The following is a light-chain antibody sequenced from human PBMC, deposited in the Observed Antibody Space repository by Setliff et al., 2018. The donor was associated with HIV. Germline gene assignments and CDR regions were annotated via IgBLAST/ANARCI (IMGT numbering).Light chain of an antibody. CDR1: DVGGSKY. CDR3: SSSTSSSTRV. V-gene: IGLV2-14*03. CDR2: DIT. J-gene: IGLJ1*01. Sequence: SALTQPASVSGSPGQSITISCSDVGGSKYVSWYQQHPGKAPKLMIYDITNRPSGVSNRFSGSKSGNTASLTISGLQAEDEADYSCSSSTSSSTRVFGTGTKVTVL.